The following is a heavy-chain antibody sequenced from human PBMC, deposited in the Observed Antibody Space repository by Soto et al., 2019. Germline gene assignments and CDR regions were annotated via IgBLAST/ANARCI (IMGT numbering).Heavy chain of an antibody. D-gene: IGHD2-15*01. CDR3: ARGKYSGFDA. V-gene: IGHV6-1*01. Sequence: PSQTLSLTCAISGDSFSSNGVAWNWIRQSPSRGLEWLGRTYYRSKWYNDCAVSVKSRITVNPDTSKNQFSLQLSSVTPEDTAVYYCARGKYSGFDAWGQGTMVTVSS. CDR2: TYYRSKWYN. CDR1: GDSFSSNGVA. J-gene: IGHJ3*01.